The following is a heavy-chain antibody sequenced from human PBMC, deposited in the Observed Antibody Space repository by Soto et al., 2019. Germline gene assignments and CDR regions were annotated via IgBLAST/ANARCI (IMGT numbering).Heavy chain of an antibody. CDR2: IIPIHGIA. D-gene: IGHD3-3*01. J-gene: IGHJ4*02. Sequence: QVQLVQSGAEVQKPGSSVKVSCKASGGTFSSYTISWVRQAPGQGLEWMGRIIPIHGIANYAQKFQGRVTITEDNSTSTAYLELSSLRSEDTAVYYCERVCVFGDDYWGQGTLVTVSS. V-gene: IGHV1-69*02. CDR3: ERVCVFGDDY. CDR1: GGTFSSYT.